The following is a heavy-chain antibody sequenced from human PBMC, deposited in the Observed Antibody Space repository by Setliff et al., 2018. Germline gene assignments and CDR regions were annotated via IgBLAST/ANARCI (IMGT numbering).Heavy chain of an antibody. V-gene: IGHV3-23*01. CDR2: ISGSGGST. Sequence: GGSLRLSCAASGFTFSSYAMSWVRQAPGKGLEWVSAISGSGGSTYYADSVKGRFTISRDNSKNTLYLQMNSLRAEDTAVYFCAKVYRDYGNSVDAFDVWGQGTMVTVS. CDR1: GFTFSSYA. J-gene: IGHJ3*01. CDR3: AKVYRDYGNSVDAFDV. D-gene: IGHD4-17*01.